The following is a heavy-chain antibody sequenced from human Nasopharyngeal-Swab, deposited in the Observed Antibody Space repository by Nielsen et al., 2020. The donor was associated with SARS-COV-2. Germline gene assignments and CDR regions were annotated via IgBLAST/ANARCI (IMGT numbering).Heavy chain of an antibody. D-gene: IGHD2-15*01. Sequence: ASVKVSCKASGYTFTSYYMHWVRQAPGQGLEWMGIINPSGGSTSYAQKFQGRVTMTRDTSTSTVYMELSSLRSEDTAVYYCARSEGYCSGGSCLGGYGMDVWGQGTTVTVSS. CDR3: ARSEGYCSGGSCLGGYGMDV. CDR2: INPSGGST. V-gene: IGHV1-46*03. J-gene: IGHJ6*02. CDR1: GYTFTSYY.